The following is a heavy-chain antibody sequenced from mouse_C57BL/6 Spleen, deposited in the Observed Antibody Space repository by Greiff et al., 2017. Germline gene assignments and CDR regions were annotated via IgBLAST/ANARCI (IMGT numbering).Heavy chain of an antibody. CDR3: ARGVVTTRDAMDY. CDR2: IHPNSGST. D-gene: IGHD2-2*01. Sequence: QVQLQQSGAELVTPGASVTLSCKASGYTFTSYWMHWVKQRPGQGLEWIGMIHPNSGSTNYNEKFKSKATLTVDKSSSTAYMQLSSLTSEDSAVYYCARGVVTTRDAMDYWGQGTSVTVSS. V-gene: IGHV1-64*01. CDR1: GYTFTSYW. J-gene: IGHJ4*01.